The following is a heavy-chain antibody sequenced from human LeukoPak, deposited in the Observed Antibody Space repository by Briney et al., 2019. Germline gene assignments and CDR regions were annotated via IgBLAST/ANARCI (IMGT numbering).Heavy chain of an antibody. CDR2: NSYAGAT. CDR3: ARHRRHYDISTGYYAGPIDV. D-gene: IGHD3-9*01. V-gene: IGHV4-39*01. CDR1: DGSISSSSYH. Sequence: SETLSLTCSVSDGSISSSSYHWGWIRQPPGKGLQWIGSNSYAGATYYNPSLKSRITISLHASKKQFSLKVNSVTAADTAVYYCARHRRHYDISTGYYAGPIDVWGQGTMVTVSS. J-gene: IGHJ3*01.